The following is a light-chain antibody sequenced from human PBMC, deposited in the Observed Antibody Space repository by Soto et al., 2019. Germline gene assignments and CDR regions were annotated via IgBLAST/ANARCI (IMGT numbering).Light chain of an antibody. V-gene: IGLV1-40*01. CDR2: GNN. J-gene: IGLJ2*01. CDR3: HSYDSRLSLG. Sequence: QSVLTQPPSVSGAPGQRVTISCTGSSSNIGAGYDVHWYQQLPGTAPKLLISGNNNRPSGVPDRFSGSTSGTSASLAITGLQAEDEADYYCHSYDSRLSLGFGGGTQLTVL. CDR1: SSNIGAGYD.